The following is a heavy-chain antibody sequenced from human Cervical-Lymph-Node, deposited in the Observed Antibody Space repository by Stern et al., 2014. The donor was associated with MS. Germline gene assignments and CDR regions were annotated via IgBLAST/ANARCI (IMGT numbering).Heavy chain of an antibody. D-gene: IGHD1-26*01. V-gene: IGHV3-30-3*01. J-gene: IGHJ6*02. CDR3: ARIPGVGVIPAVYYSGMDV. Sequence: VQLVESGGGVVQPGRSLRLSCAASGFTFNNFAMHWVRQAPGKGLEWVAPISYHGNTKTYADSVKGRFTISRDNSKNTLYLQMDSLRPEDTAVYYCARIPGVGVIPAVYYSGMDVWGQGTTVTVSS. CDR2: ISYHGNTK. CDR1: GFTFNNFA.